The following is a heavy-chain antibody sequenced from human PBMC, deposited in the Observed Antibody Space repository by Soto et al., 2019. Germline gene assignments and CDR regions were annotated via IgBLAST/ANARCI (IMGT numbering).Heavy chain of an antibody. J-gene: IGHJ4*02. V-gene: IGHV3-33*01. CDR1: GFDFSKFG. CDR2: IWADGTTK. CDR3: ARERVYDDNYDSFDY. D-gene: IGHD3-22*01. Sequence: VQLVQSGGGVVQPGRSLRLPCAASGFDFSKFGFQWVRQAPGKGLEWVAVIWADGTTKYSAESVKGRFTISRDNSRNTLYLQMSGLRADDTAVYFGARERVYDDNYDSFDYWGQGALVTVSS.